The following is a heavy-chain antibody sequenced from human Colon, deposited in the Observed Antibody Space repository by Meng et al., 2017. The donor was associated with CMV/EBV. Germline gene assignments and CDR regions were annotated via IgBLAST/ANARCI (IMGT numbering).Heavy chain of an antibody. D-gene: IGHD2-2*01. J-gene: IGHJ6*02. CDR1: GYTFTSYG. CDR2: INTYNGNT. CDR3: ARWGNCRNISCYVYNYYGMDV. Sequence: ASVKVSCKASGYTFTSYGINWVRQAPGQGPEWMGWINTYNGNTKYAQKLQGRVTMTTDTSTSTAYMELRSLRSDDTAVYYCARWGNCRNISCYVYNYYGMDVWGQGTTVTVSS. V-gene: IGHV1-18*01.